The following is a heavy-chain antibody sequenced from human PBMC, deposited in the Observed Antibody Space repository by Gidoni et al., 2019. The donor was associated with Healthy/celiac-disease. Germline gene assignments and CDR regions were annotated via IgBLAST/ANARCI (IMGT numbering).Heavy chain of an antibody. D-gene: IGHD6-19*01. V-gene: IGHV2-26*01. Sequence: QVTLKESGPVLVTPTETLTLTCTVSGFSLSNVRLGVSWIRQPPGKALEWLAHIFSNDEKSYRTSLKSRLTVSKDTSKSQVVLTMTNMDPVDTATYYCARIVVAGRDYYMDVWGKGTTVTVSS. CDR1: GFSLSNVRLG. J-gene: IGHJ6*03. CDR3: ARIVVAGRDYYMDV. CDR2: IFSNDEK.